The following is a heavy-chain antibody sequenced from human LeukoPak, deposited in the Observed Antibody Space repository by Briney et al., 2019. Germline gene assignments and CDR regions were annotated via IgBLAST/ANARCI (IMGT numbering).Heavy chain of an antibody. CDR2: ICAYNGNT. D-gene: IGHD3-10*01. CDR3: ARHSEYGSGSYTKLGYMDV. V-gene: IGHV1-18*01. CDR1: GYTFTSYS. Sequence: ASVKVSCKASGYTFTSYSISTVRHAPGQGLEWMGCICAYNGNTNYAQKLQGRVTMTTDTSTTTAYMERRSLRSDDTAVYYCARHSEYGSGSYTKLGYMDVWGKGTTVTVS. J-gene: IGHJ6*03.